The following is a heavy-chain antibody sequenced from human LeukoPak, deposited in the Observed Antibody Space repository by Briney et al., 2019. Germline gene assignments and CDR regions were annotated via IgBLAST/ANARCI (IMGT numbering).Heavy chain of an antibody. D-gene: IGHD3-22*01. CDR2: MNPNSGNT. V-gene: IGHV1-8*01. CDR3: ARDQDSSGTDPRTGMDV. Sequence: ASVKVSCKASGYTFTSYDINWVRQATGQGLEWMGWMNPNSGNTGYAQKFQGRVTMTRNTSISTAYMELSSLRSEDTAVYYCARDQDSSGTDPRTGMDVWGQGTTVTVSS. J-gene: IGHJ6*02. CDR1: GYTFTSYD.